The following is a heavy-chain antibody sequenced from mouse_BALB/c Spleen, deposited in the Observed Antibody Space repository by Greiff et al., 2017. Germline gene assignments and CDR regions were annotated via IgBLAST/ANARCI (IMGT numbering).Heavy chain of an antibody. V-gene: IGHV3-8*02. CDR1: GDSITSCY. CDR2: ISYSGST. J-gene: IGHJ1*01. CDR3: ARRGPGYWYFDV. Sequence: VHVKQSGPSLVKPSQTLSLTCSVTGDSITSCYWNWIRKFPGNKLEYMGYISYSGSTYYNPSLKSRISITRDTSKNQYYLQLNSVTTEDTATYYCARRGPGYWYFDVWGAGTTVTVSS.